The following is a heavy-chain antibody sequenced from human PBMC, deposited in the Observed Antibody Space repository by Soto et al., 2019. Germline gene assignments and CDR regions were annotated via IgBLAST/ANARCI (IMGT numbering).Heavy chain of an antibody. J-gene: IGHJ5*01. Sequence: QVQLVQSGAEVKTPGASVKVSCKASGYTFASYDINWVRQAPGQGLEWMGWMNPNSNNTGYAQKLQGRLTMNSDIALNIAHMELSSLRSEDTAVYYCARSDGYHFNWLDSWGQGTLVTVSA. V-gene: IGHV1-8*01. D-gene: IGHD2-21*01. CDR3: ARSDGYHFNWLDS. CDR1: GYTFASYD. CDR2: MNPNSNNT.